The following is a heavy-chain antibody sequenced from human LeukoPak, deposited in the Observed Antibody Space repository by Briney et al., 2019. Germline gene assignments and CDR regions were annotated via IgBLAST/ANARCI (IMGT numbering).Heavy chain of an antibody. CDR3: AKNNDYGGSYWYFDL. J-gene: IGHJ2*01. CDR2: IYSGGST. V-gene: IGHV3-66*02. CDR1: GFTVSSNY. D-gene: IGHD4-23*01. Sequence: PGGSLRLSCAASGFTVSSNYMSWVRQAPGKGLEWVSVIYSGGSTYYAGSVKGRFTISRDSSKNTLYLQMSSLRDEDTAVYYCAKNNDYGGSYWYFDLWGRGTLVTVSS.